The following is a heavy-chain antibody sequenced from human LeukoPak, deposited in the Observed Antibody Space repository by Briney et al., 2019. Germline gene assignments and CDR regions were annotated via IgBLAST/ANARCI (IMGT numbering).Heavy chain of an antibody. J-gene: IGHJ6*02. V-gene: IGHV4-59*01. Sequence: PSETLSLTCTVSGGSISSYYWSWIRQPPGKGLEWIGYIYYSGSTNYNPSLKSRVTISVDTSKNQFSLKLSSATAADTAVYYCARDGYNACGMDVWGQGTTVTVSS. CDR2: IYYSGST. CDR3: ARDGYNACGMDV. D-gene: IGHD5-24*01. CDR1: GGSISSYY.